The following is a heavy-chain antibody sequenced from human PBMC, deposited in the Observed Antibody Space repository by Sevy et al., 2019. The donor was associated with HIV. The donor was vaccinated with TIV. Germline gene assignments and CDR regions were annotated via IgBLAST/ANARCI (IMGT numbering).Heavy chain of an antibody. CDR3: AKEGGKGPQYYGMDF. D-gene: IGHD3-16*01. CDR2: SAFDVDYV. V-gene: IGHV3-30*18. Sequence: GGSLRLSCAASGFTFSSFGLHWVRQAPGKGLEWVASSAFDVDYVYYADSLKGRFTISRDNSKNILYLQMNSLRVEDTAHYYYAKEGGKGPQYYGMDFWGQGTTVTVSS. CDR1: GFTFSSFG. J-gene: IGHJ6*02.